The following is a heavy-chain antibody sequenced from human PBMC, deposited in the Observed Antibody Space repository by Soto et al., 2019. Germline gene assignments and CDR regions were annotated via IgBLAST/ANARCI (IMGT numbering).Heavy chain of an antibody. CDR2: NSAYNGNT. D-gene: IGHD6-13*01. V-gene: IGHV1-18*01. CDR3: ARESSSSCHDY. Sequence: QVQLVQSGAEVKKPGASVKVSCKASGYTFTSYGISWVRQAPGQGFERMGWNSAYNGNTNYAKKLQGRVTMTTDTSTTTAYMELRSLSSDDTAVYYCARESSSSCHDYWGQGTLVTVSS. J-gene: IGHJ4*02. CDR1: GYTFTSYG.